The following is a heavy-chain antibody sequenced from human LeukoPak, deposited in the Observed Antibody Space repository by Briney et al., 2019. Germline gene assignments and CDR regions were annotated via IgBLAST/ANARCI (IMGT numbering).Heavy chain of an antibody. V-gene: IGHV1-69*13. D-gene: IGHD3-22*01. CDR1: GGTFSSYA. CDR2: IIPIFGTA. CDR3: AIYYDGKFQYNWFDP. Sequence: ASVKVSCKASGGTFSSYAISWVRQAPGQGLEWMGGIIPIFGTANYAQKFQGRVTITADESTSTAYMELSSLRSEDTAVYYCAIYYDGKFQYNWFDPWGQGTLVTVSS. J-gene: IGHJ5*02.